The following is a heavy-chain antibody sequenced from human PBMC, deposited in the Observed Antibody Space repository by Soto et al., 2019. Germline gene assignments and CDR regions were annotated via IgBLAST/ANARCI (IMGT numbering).Heavy chain of an antibody. D-gene: IGHD6-19*01. CDR2: IYYSGST. Sequence: SETLSLTCTVSGGSISSYYWSWIRQPPGKGLEWIWYIYYSGSTNYNPSLRSRVTISVDTSKNQFSLKLSSVTAADTAVYYCARGFQESSGWYEGWFDPWGQGTLVTVSS. J-gene: IGHJ5*02. V-gene: IGHV4-59*01. CDR1: GGSISSYY. CDR3: ARGFQESSGWYEGWFDP.